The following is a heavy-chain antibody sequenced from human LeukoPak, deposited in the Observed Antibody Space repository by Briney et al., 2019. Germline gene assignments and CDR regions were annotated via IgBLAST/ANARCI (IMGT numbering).Heavy chain of an antibody. J-gene: IGHJ4*02. V-gene: IGHV4-4*07. CDR1: GGSISSYY. CDR3: ARGGYYGSGSYRRLDY. CDR2: IYTSGST. Sequence: SETLSLTCTVSGGSISSYYWSWIRQPAGKGLEWLGCIYTSGSTNYNPSLKSRVTMSVDTSKNQFSLKLSSVTAADTAVYYCARGGYYGSGSYRRLDYWGQGTLVTVSS. D-gene: IGHD3-10*01.